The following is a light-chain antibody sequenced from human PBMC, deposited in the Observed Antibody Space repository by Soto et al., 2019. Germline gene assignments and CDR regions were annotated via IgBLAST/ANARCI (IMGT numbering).Light chain of an antibody. Sequence: QSVLTQPPSVSAAPGQKVTISCSGSSSNIGNNYVSWYQQLPGTAPKLLIYDNNKRPSGIPDRFSGSKSGTSATLGITGLQTGDEADYYCGTWDTSLSSPRFGGGTKVTVL. CDR3: GTWDTSLSSPR. CDR1: SSNIGNNY. J-gene: IGLJ2*01. CDR2: DNN. V-gene: IGLV1-51*01.